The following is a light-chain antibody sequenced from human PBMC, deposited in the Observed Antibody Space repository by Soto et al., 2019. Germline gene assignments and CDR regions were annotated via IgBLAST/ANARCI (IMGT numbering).Light chain of an antibody. CDR2: AAS. J-gene: IGKJ1*01. V-gene: IGKV1-39*01. CDR1: QNINRI. Sequence: DIQMTQSPSSLSASVGDRVTITCRASQNINRILSWFQQKPGKAPRLLMYAASSLEAEVPSRFSGRGSGTDFTLTISSLQPEDFATYYCQQTYSLPWTFGQGTRVEVK. CDR3: QQTYSLPWT.